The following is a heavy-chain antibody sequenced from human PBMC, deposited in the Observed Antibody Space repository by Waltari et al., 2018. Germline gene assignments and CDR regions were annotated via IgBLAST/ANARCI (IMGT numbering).Heavy chain of an antibody. D-gene: IGHD1-1*01. CDR1: GLTFLNYG. V-gene: IGHV3-23*01. CDR2: ISGSGGGT. J-gene: IGHJ4*02. Sequence: EVPLLESGGGLVQPGGSLRLSCAASGLTFLNYGMSWVRQAPGKGLEWVSGISGSGGGTYYADSVKGRFTISRDNSKNTLYLQMNSLRADDSAFYYCARAYNWNDFFDFWGLGTLVTVSS. CDR3: ARAYNWNDFFDF.